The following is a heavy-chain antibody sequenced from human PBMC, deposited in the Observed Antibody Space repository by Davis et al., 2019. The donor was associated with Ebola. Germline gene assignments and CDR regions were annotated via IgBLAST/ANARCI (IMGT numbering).Heavy chain of an antibody. D-gene: IGHD5-18*01. CDR2: ISYDGSNK. J-gene: IGHJ6*02. Sequence: GGSLRLSCAASGFTFSSYGMHWVRQAPGKGLEWVAVISYDGSNKYYADSVKGRFTISRDNSKNTLYLQMNSLRAEDTAVYYCAKDWRGYSYGTPSSMDVWGQGTTVTVSS. CDR3: AKDWRGYSYGTPSSMDV. V-gene: IGHV3-30*18. CDR1: GFTFSSYG.